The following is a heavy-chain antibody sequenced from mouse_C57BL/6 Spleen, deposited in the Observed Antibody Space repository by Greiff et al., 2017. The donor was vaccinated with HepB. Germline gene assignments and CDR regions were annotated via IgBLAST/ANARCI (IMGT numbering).Heavy chain of an antibody. CDR3: ARRDYYGSSFDWYFDV. Sequence: EVHLVESGGGLVQPGGSLKLSCAASGFTFSDYYMYWVRQTPEKRLEWVAYISNGGGSTYYPDTVKGRFTISRDNAKNTLYLQMSRLKSEDTAVYYCARRDYYGSSFDWYFDVWGTGTTVTVSS. J-gene: IGHJ1*03. D-gene: IGHD1-1*01. V-gene: IGHV5-12*01. CDR2: ISNGGGST. CDR1: GFTFSDYY.